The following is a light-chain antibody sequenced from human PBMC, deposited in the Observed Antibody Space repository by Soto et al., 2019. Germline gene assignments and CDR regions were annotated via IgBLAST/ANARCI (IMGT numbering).Light chain of an antibody. Sequence: IQLTQSPSTLSASVGDRVTITCRAGQIINSWVAWYQQKPGKAPKFLIYDASILHRVVPSRFSGSGSGTEFTLTISSLQPDDFATYYCQRYNSNSRTFGQGTTVDFK. CDR3: QRYNSNSRT. J-gene: IGKJ1*01. CDR1: QIINSW. CDR2: DAS. V-gene: IGKV1-5*01.